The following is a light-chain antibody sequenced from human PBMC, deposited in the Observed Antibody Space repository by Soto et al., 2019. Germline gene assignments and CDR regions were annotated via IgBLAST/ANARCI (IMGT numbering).Light chain of an antibody. CDR1: QTISRN. J-gene: IGKJ4*01. CDR2: AAS. V-gene: IGKV1-39*01. Sequence: DIQMTQSPVSLSASVGDRVTITCRASQTISRNLNWYQQKPGKAPKLLIFAASSLQSGVPLRFSGSGSGTDFTLPISSLQPEDFETYYCQQSYDTPLTFGGGTKVEIK. CDR3: QQSYDTPLT.